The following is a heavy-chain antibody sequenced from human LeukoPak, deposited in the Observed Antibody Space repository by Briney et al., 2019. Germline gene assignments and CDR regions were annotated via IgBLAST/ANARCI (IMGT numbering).Heavy chain of an antibody. CDR3: ARVFLGYYYDSSGLYYFDY. V-gene: IGHV1-69*05. J-gene: IGHJ4*02. CDR2: IIPIFGTA. D-gene: IGHD3-22*01. CDR1: GGTFSSYA. Sequence: SVKVSCKASGGTFSSYAISWVRQAPGQGLEWMGRIIPIFGTANYAQKFQGRVTITTDESTSTAYMELSSLRSEDTAVYYCARVFLGYYYDSSGLYYFDYWGQGTLVTVSS.